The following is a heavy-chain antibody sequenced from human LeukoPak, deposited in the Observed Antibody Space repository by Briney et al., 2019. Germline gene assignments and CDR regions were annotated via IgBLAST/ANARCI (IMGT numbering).Heavy chain of an antibody. D-gene: IGHD1-1*01. J-gene: IGHJ4*02. Sequence: SEPLSLPCPASGGSIISYYWSWFRQPPGKGLEGIGYIYTSERTNYNPPLKSRVTISVDTSKNQFSLMLSSVTAADTAFYYCARRRTTGTTGYFDYWGRGTLVTVSS. CDR3: ARRRTTGTTGYFDY. CDR2: IYTSERT. CDR1: GGSIISYY. V-gene: IGHV4-4*09.